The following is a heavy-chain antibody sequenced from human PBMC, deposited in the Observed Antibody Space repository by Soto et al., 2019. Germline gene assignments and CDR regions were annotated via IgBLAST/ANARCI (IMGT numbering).Heavy chain of an antibody. CDR2: ISAYNGNT. Sequence: ASVQVSCKDSGYTFTSYYIIWVRQAPGQGLEWMGWISAYNGNTNYAQKLQGGVTMTTATYTSTAAMELRSMRSDDTAVYYCARDDYADSAETYYYYGMDVWGQGTTVTVSS. CDR1: GYTFTSYY. D-gene: IGHD4-17*01. J-gene: IGHJ6*02. CDR3: ARDDYADSAETYYYYGMDV. V-gene: IGHV1-18*04.